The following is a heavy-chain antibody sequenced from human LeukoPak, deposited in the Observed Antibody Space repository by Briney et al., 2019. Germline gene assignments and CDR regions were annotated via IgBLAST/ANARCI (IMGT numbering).Heavy chain of an antibody. J-gene: IGHJ4*02. Sequence: LRLSCAASGFTFDDYAMHWVRQPPGKGLEWIGYIYYSGSTYYNPSLKSRVTISVDRSKNQFSLKLTSVTAADTAVYYCARVGSGSSSDYWGQGTLVTVSS. CDR3: ARVGSGSSSDY. D-gene: IGHD6-6*01. V-gene: IGHV4-30-2*01. CDR2: IYYSGST. CDR1: GFTFDDYA.